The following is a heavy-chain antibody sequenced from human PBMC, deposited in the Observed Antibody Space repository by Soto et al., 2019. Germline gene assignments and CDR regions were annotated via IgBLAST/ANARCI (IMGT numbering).Heavy chain of an antibody. V-gene: IGHV1-8*01. Sequence: ASLKVSCKASGYTFTSYDINWVRQATGQGLEWMGWMNPNSGNTGYAQKFQGRVTMTRNTSISTAYMELSSLRSEDTAVYYCAIGPILDCLLGYYFDYRGQRSLVTVSS. CDR1: GYTFTSYD. CDR2: MNPNSGNT. J-gene: IGHJ4*02. D-gene: IGHD3-3*01. CDR3: AIGPILDCLLGYYFDY.